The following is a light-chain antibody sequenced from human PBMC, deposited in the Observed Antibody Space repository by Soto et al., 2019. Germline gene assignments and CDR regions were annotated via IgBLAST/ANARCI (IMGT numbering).Light chain of an antibody. V-gene: IGLV1-44*01. CDR2: YDN. CDR3: AAWDDSLNGRV. J-gene: IGLJ1*01. Sequence: QSVLTQPPSASGTPGQRFTISCPGSNSNIGSNTVNWYQQLPGTAPKLLIYYDNLRPSGVPDRISGSKSGTSASLAISGLQSDDEADYYCAAWDDSLNGRVFGTGTKLTVL. CDR1: NSNIGSNT.